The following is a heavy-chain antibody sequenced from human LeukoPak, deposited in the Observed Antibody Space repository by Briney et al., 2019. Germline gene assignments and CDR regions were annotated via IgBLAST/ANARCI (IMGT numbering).Heavy chain of an antibody. V-gene: IGHV1-18*01. Sequence: GASVKVSCKASGYTFTSYGISWVRQAPGQGLEWMGWISAYNGNTNYAQKLQGRVTMTTDTSTSTAYMELRSLRSDDTAVYYCARVEYRTTVTTTFEPPDFDYWGQGTLVTVSS. J-gene: IGHJ4*02. CDR2: ISAYNGNT. D-gene: IGHD4-17*01. CDR3: ARVEYRTTVTTTFEPPDFDY. CDR1: GYTFTSYG.